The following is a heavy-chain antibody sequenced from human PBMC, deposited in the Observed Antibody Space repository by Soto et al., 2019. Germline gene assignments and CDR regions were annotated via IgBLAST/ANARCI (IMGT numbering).Heavy chain of an antibody. CDR1: GFTFSTYS. D-gene: IGHD6-19*01. CDR3: ARGLSSGWFDY. J-gene: IGHJ5*01. V-gene: IGHV3-21*01. Sequence: EVQLVESGGGLVKPGGSLRVSCAASGFTFSTYSMNWVRQAPGKGLEWVSSISSTSKYIYYADSVKGRFTISRDNAKKSLYLQMNSLRAEDTAVYYCARGLSSGWFDYWGQGTLGTVSA. CDR2: ISSTSKYI.